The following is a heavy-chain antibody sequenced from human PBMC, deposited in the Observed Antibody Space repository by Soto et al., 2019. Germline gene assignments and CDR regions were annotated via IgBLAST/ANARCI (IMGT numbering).Heavy chain of an antibody. CDR2: ISYDGSNK. V-gene: IGHV3-30-3*01. Sequence: GGSLRLSCAASGFTFSSYAMHWVRQAPGKGLEWVAVISYDGSNKYYADSVKGRFTISRDNSKNTLYLQMNSLRAEDTAVYYCASLRLGELSSPDYWGQGTLVTVSS. J-gene: IGHJ4*02. D-gene: IGHD3-16*02. CDR1: GFTFSSYA. CDR3: ASLRLGELSSPDY.